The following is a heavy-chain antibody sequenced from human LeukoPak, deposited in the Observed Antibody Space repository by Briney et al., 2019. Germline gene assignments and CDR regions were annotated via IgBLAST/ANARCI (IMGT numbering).Heavy chain of an antibody. CDR1: GGSISSYY. CDR3: ARGRSSGWFDY. J-gene: IGHJ4*02. CDR2: IYYSGST. D-gene: IGHD6-19*01. V-gene: IGHV4-59*12. Sequence: SETLSLTCTVSGGSISSYYWSWIRQPPGKGLEWIGYIYYSGSTNYNPSLKSRVTISVDTSKNQFSLKLSSVTAADTAVYYCARGRSSGWFDYWGQGTLVTVSS.